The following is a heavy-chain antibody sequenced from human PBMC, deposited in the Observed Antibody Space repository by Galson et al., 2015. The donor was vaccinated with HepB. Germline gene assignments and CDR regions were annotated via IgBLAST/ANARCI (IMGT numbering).Heavy chain of an antibody. CDR3: AKALETSTQTHLDY. V-gene: IGHV3-23*01. J-gene: IGHJ4*02. CDR2: ISGSGGSA. CDR1: GVTFSSYA. D-gene: IGHD5-24*01. Sequence: SLRLSCAASGVTFSSYAMSWVRQAPGKGLEWVSAISGSGGSAYYADSVKGRFTISRDNSQNTLYLQMNSLRAEDTAVYYCAKALETSTQTHLDYWGPGTLVSVSS.